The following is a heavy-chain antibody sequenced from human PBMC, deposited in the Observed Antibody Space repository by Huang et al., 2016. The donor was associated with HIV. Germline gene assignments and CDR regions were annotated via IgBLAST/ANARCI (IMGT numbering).Heavy chain of an antibody. J-gene: IGHJ4*02. Sequence: QVQLVQSGAEVKKPGSSVKVSCKASGGTFSSYAISWVRQAPGQGLEGMGGIIPIFGKANYAQKFQGRVTITADESTSTAYMELSSLRSEDTAVYYCARVESRRYYDSSGYYYWGQGTLVTVSS. CDR2: IIPIFGKA. D-gene: IGHD3-22*01. V-gene: IGHV1-69*01. CDR3: ARVESRRYYDSSGYYY. CDR1: GGTFSSYA.